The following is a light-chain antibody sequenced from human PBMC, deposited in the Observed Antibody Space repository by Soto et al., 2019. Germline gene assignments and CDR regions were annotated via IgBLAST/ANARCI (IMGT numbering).Light chain of an antibody. CDR1: NSDVGTYKL. Sequence: QSVLTQPASVSWSPGQSITISCTGTNSDVGTYKLVSWYQHHPGKAPKLMIYEGIKRPSGVSNRFSGSKSGNTASLTISGLQAEDEADYYCCSYAGSNSYVFGTGTKVTVL. CDR3: CSYAGSNSYV. V-gene: IGLV2-23*01. J-gene: IGLJ1*01. CDR2: EGI.